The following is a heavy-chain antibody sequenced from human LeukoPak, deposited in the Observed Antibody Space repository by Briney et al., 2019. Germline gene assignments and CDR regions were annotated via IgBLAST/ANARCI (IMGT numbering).Heavy chain of an antibody. D-gene: IGHD3-16*01. Sequence: HPGGSLRLSFAASGFTFTDYWIHWARQTPGKGLVWVSRITIDGSDTTYADSVKGRFTISRDNAQNTVYLQMNSLRAEDTAIYYCVTGGDAFAADYWGQGTLVTVSS. CDR2: ITIDGSDT. J-gene: IGHJ4*02. V-gene: IGHV3-74*01. CDR3: VTGGDAFAADY. CDR1: GFTFTDYW.